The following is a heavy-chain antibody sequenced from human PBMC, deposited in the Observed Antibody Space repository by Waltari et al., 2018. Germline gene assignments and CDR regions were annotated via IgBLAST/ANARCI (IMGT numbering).Heavy chain of an antibody. CDR1: GFTFSSYS. CDR2: ISSSSSYI. D-gene: IGHD5-12*01. Sequence: EVQLVESGGGLVKPGGSLRLSCAASGFTFSSYSMNWVRQAPGKGLEWVSSISSSSSYIYYADSVKGRFTISRDNAKNSLYLQMNSLRAEDTAVYYCARDSREMATNGGYWGQGTLVTVSS. V-gene: IGHV3-21*01. CDR3: ARDSREMATNGGY. J-gene: IGHJ4*02.